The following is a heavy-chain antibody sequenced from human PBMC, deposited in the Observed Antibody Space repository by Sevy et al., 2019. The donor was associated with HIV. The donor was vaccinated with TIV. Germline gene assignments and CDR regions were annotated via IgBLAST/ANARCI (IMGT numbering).Heavy chain of an antibody. Sequence: ASVKVSCKASGYTFTGYYMHWVRQAPGQGLEWMGWINPNSGGTNYAQKFQGRVTMTRDMSISTAYMELSRLRSDDTAVYYCARVHRRNDIVATIEAFDIWGQGTMVTVSS. CDR3: ARVHRRNDIVATIEAFDI. CDR2: INPNSGGT. D-gene: IGHD5-12*01. J-gene: IGHJ3*02. V-gene: IGHV1-2*02. CDR1: GYTFTGYY.